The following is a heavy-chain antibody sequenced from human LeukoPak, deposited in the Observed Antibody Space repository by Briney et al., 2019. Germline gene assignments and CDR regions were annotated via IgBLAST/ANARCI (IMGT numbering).Heavy chain of an antibody. CDR1: GFIFSTYG. J-gene: IGHJ4*02. CDR3: AKDSFADIDY. V-gene: IGHV3-30*02. CDR2: IRHDGSIK. Sequence: GGSLRLSCAASGFIFSTYGMYWVRQAPGKGLEWVAFIRHDGSIKNYADSVKGRSTISRDNSKNTLYLQMNSLRAEDTAVYYCAKDSFADIDYWGQGTLVTVS.